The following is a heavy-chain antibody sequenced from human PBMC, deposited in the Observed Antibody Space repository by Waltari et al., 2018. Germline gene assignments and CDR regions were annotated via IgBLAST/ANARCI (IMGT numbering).Heavy chain of an antibody. V-gene: IGHV3-48*03. D-gene: IGHD3-9*01. Sequence: EVQLVESGGGLVQPGGSLRLSCAASGFTFSSYEMNWVRQAPGKGLEWVSYISSSGSTIYYADAVKGRFTISRDNAKNSLYLQMNSLRAEDTAVYYCAKAHPGFYDILTGYYLSSCFDYWGQGTLVTVSS. CDR3: AKAHPGFYDILTGYYLSSCFDY. CDR2: ISSSGSTI. J-gene: IGHJ4*02. CDR1: GFTFSSYE.